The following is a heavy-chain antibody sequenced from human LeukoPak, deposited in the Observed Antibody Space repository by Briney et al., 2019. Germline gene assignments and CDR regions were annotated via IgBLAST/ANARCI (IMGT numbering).Heavy chain of an antibody. J-gene: IGHJ6*03. CDR3: ARGVGYCSSTSCYYYYYYMDV. V-gene: IGHV3-21*01. D-gene: IGHD2-2*01. CDR2: ISSSSSYI. CDR1: GFTFSSYS. Sequence: PGGSLRLSCAASGFTFSSYSMNWVRQAPGKGLEWVSSISSSSSYIYYADSVKGRFTISRDNAKNSLYLQMNSLRAEDTAVYYCARGVGYCSSTSCYYYYYYMDVWAKGPRSPSP.